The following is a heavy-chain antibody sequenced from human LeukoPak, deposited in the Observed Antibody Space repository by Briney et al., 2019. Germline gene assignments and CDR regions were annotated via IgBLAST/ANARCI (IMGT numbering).Heavy chain of an antibody. CDR2: IYYSGST. CDR1: GGSISSSSYY. CDR3: ARVGDCTNGVCADFWFDP. D-gene: IGHD2-8*01. Sequence: SETLSLTCTVSGGSISSSSYYWGWIRQPPGKGLEWIGSIYYSGSTYYNPSLKSRVTISVDTSKNQFSLKLSSVTAADTAVYYCARVGDCTNGVCADFWFDPWGQGTLVTVSS. J-gene: IGHJ5*02. V-gene: IGHV4-39*07.